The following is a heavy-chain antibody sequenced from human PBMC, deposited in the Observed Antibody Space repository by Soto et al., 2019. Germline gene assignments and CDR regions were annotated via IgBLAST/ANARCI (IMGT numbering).Heavy chain of an antibody. CDR2: MAHDGSNQ. J-gene: IGHJ4*02. V-gene: IGHV3-30*03. CDR1: GFTFSSYG. CDR3: ARSSGGSSYYPPDY. D-gene: IGHD2-15*01. Sequence: HVQLVESGGGVVQPGGSLRLSCAASGFTFSSYGMQWVRQSPGEGLEWVAIMAHDGSNQYYGDSVKGRFTISRDNSKNTLYLQMDSLRPEDTAVYYCARSSGGSSYYPPDYWGQGTLVTVSS.